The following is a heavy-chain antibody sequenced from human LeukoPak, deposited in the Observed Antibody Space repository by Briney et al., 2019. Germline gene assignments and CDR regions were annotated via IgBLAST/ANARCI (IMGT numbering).Heavy chain of an antibody. J-gene: IGHJ6*03. Sequence: NPSETLSRTCTVSGGSISSGDYYWSWIRQPPGKGLEWIGYIYSSGSTYYNPSLKSRVTISVDTSKNQFSLKLSSVTAADTAVYYCASMIQDYYYYYYMDVWGKGTTVTVSS. D-gene: IGHD3-16*01. CDR1: GGSISSGDYY. CDR3: ASMIQDYYYYYYMDV. CDR2: IYSSGST. V-gene: IGHV4-30-4*08.